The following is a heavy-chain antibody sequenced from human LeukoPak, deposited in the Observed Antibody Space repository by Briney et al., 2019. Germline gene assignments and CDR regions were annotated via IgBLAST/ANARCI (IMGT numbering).Heavy chain of an antibody. D-gene: IGHD4-11*01. Sequence: PSETLSLTCTVSGGSISSYYWSWIRQPPGKGLEWIGYIYYSGSTNYNPSLKRRVTISVDTSKNQFSLKLSSVTAADTAVYYCARGIYSPYYMDVWGKGTTVTVSS. J-gene: IGHJ6*03. V-gene: IGHV4-59*01. CDR2: IYYSGST. CDR1: GGSISSYY. CDR3: ARGIYSPYYMDV.